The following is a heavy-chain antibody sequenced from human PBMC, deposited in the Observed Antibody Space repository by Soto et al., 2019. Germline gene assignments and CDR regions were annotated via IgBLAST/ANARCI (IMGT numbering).Heavy chain of an antibody. D-gene: IGHD2-21*02. V-gene: IGHV4-34*01. CDR1: GGSFSGYY. Sequence: SETLSLTCAVYGGSFSGYYWSWIRQPPGKGLEWIGEINHSGSTNYNPSLKSRVTISVDTSKNQFSLKLSSVTAADTAVYYCASRAYDSFDYWGQGTLVNVSS. CDR2: INHSGST. J-gene: IGHJ4*02. CDR3: ASRAYDSFDY.